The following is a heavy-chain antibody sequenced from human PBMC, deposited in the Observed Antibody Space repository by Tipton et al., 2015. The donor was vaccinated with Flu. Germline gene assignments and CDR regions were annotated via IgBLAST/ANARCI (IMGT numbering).Heavy chain of an antibody. D-gene: IGHD2-8*01. J-gene: IGHJ5*02. Sequence: TLSLTCTVSGYSISSGYYWSWIRQPPGKGLEWIGYIYYSGSTNYNPSLKSRVTISVDTSKNRFSLKLSSVTAADTAVYYCARQNGWFDPWGQGTLVTVSS. CDR1: GYSISSGYY. CDR3: ARQNGWFDP. V-gene: IGHV4-59*08. CDR2: IYYSGST.